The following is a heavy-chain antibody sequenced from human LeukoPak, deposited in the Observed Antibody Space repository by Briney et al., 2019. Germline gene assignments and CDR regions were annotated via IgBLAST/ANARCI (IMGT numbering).Heavy chain of an antibody. Sequence: ASVKVSCKASGYTFTSYGISWGRQAPGQGLEWMGWISAYNGKTNYAQKPQGSVTMTTDTSTSTAYMELRRQRSDDTAVYYCAREVSCSSSSCYGEDYFDYWGQGTLVTVSS. D-gene: IGHD2-2*01. CDR1: GYTFTSYG. J-gene: IGHJ4*02. CDR3: AREVSCSSSSCYGEDYFDY. V-gene: IGHV1-18*01. CDR2: ISAYNGKT.